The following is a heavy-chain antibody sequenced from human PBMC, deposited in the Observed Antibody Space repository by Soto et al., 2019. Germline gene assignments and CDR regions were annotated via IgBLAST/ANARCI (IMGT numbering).Heavy chain of an antibody. Sequence: SETLSLTCAVYGGSFSGYDWSWIRQPPGKGLEWIGEINHSGSTNYNPSLKSRVTISVDTSKNQFSLKLSSVTAAATAVYYFARGLRGVAARSYYYYMDVWGKGTTVTVSS. CDR2: INHSGST. D-gene: IGHD6-6*01. V-gene: IGHV4-34*01. CDR1: GGSFSGYD. CDR3: ARGLRGVAARSYYYYMDV. J-gene: IGHJ6*03.